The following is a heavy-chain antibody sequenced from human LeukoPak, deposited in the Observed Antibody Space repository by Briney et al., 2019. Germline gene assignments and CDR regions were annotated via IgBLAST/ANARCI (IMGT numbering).Heavy chain of an antibody. CDR2: IYHSGST. D-gene: IGHD6-13*01. V-gene: IGHV4-4*02. CDR1: GGSISSSNW. CDR3: AREGGSSWPGEAFDI. Sequence: SQTLSLTCAVSGGSISSSNWWSWVRQAPGKWLEWIGEIYHSGSTNYNPSLKSRVTISVDKSKNQFSLKLSSVTAADTAVYYCAREGGSSWPGEAFDIWGQGTMVTVSS. J-gene: IGHJ3*02.